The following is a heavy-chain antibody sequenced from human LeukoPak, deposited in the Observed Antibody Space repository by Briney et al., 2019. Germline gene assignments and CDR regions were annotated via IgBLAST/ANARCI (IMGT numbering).Heavy chain of an antibody. CDR2: VKQDGIET. Sequence: GGSLRLSCVASGFTFSRDWMSWVRQAPGKGLEWVASVKQDGIETQYVDSVKGRFTISRDNAKNSVYLQMNSQRVEDTAVYYCARDGTGFDYWGQGTLVTVSS. D-gene: IGHD2-8*02. J-gene: IGHJ4*02. CDR1: GFTFSRDW. CDR3: ARDGTGFDY. V-gene: IGHV3-7*01.